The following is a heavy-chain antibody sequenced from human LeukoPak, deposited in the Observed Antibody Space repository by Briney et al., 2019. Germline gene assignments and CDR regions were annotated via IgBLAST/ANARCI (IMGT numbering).Heavy chain of an antibody. CDR1: GFTFSSYG. V-gene: IGHV3-30*18. D-gene: IGHD1-26*01. CDR2: ISYDGSNK. CDR3: AKGVVGATTSDY. J-gene: IGHJ4*02. Sequence: GGSLRLSCAASGFTFSSYGMHWVRQAPGKGLEWVAVISYDGSNKYYADSVKGRFTISRDNSKNTLYLQMNSLRAEDTAVYYCAKGVVGATTSDYWGQGTLVTVSS.